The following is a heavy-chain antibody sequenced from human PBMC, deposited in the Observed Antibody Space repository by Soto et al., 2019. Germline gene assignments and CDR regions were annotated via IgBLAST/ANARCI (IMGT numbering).Heavy chain of an antibody. CDR3: ARDLRIVGAPPDAFDI. J-gene: IGHJ3*02. CDR2: INPSGGST. V-gene: IGHV1-46*01. D-gene: IGHD1-26*01. Sequence: GASVEVTCKESGYTFTSNYRQWVRQAPGQGLEWMGIINPSGGSTSYAQKFQGRVTMTRDTSTSTVYMELSSLRSEDTAVYYCARDLRIVGAPPDAFDIWGQGTMVTVSS. CDR1: GYTFTSNY.